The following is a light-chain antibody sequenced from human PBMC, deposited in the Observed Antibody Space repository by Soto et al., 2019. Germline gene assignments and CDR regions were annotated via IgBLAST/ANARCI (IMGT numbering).Light chain of an antibody. Sequence: QAVVTQAPSASGTPGQRVTISCSGSSSNIGSNTVNWYQQLPGAAPKLLIYNNNQRPSGVPDRFSGSKSGTSASLAISGLQSEDEADYYCAAWDDSLNGQVVFGGGTKLTVL. CDR1: SSNIGSNT. J-gene: IGLJ2*01. V-gene: IGLV1-44*01. CDR2: NNN. CDR3: AAWDDSLNGQVV.